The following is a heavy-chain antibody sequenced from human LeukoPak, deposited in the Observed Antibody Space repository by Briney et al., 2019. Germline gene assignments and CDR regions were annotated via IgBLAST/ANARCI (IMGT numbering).Heavy chain of an antibody. CDR2: ISIIWYYI. J-gene: IGHJ3*02. CDR3: ARDVGASAPDAFDI. D-gene: IGHD1-26*01. Sequence: PGGSLRLSCAASGFTFSTYNMNWVRPAPGKGREGVSSISIIWYYIYYADLVKGSFTITRDNAKDSLHLQMTSLRAEDTDVYYCARDVGASAPDAFDIWGQGTMVTVSS. V-gene: IGHV3-21*01. CDR1: GFTFSTYN.